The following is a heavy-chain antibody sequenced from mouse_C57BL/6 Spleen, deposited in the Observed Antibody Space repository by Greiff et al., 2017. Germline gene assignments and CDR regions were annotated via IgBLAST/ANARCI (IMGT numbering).Heavy chain of an antibody. D-gene: IGHD2-4*01. V-gene: IGHV1-4*01. CDR2: INPSSGYT. CDR3: ARFDDYDGGFAD. Sequence: VQLVESGAELARPGASVKMSCKASGYTFTSYTMHWVKQRPGQGLEWIGYINPSSGYTKYNQKFKDKATLTADKSSSTAYMQLSSLTSEDSAVYYCARFDDYDGGFADWGQGTLVTVSA. CDR1: GYTFTSYT. J-gene: IGHJ3*01.